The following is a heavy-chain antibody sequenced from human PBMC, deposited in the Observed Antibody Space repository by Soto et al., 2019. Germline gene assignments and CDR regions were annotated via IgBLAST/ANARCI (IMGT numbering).Heavy chain of an antibody. J-gene: IGHJ4*02. CDR1: GDSISTFY. V-gene: IGHV4-59*01. CDR3: ARGRTVRNYADDSSDYFYFFDY. CDR2: VYYTGST. Sequence: LSVTCTVSGDSISTFYWGWMRQSPGKELEWIGYVYYTGSTNYNPSLKSRVTISVDRSKNQFSLKLTSANAADTAVYYCARGRTVRNYADDSSDYFYFFDYWGQGTQVTVS. D-gene: IGHD3-22*01.